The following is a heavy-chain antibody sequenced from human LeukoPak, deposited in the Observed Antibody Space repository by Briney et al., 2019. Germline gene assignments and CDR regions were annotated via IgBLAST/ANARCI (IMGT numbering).Heavy chain of an antibody. D-gene: IGHD3-10*01. CDR3: ARAEWFRRYYYGMDV. CDR1: GGSISSSSYY. V-gene: IGHV4-39*01. CDR2: IHYSGST. Sequence: SETLSLTCTVSGGSISSSSYYWDWIRQPPGKGLEWFASIHYSGSTYYNPSLKSRVTISVDTSKNQFSLKLTSVTAADTAVYYCARAEWFRRYYYGMDVWGQGTTVTVSS. J-gene: IGHJ6*02.